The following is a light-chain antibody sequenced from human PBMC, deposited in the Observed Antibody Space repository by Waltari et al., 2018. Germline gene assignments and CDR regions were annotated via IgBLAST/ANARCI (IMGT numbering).Light chain of an antibody. Sequence: DIQMTQSPSSMSASVGDTVTITCRTSQSVGRFLNWYQQRPGKAPNLLIYNTSNLQGGVPSRFSGSGYGTEFALTIDSLQPEDFATYYCQQSEGIPFTFGQGTKLE. CDR1: QSVGRF. V-gene: IGKV1-39*01. CDR2: NTS. CDR3: QQSEGIPFT. J-gene: IGKJ2*01.